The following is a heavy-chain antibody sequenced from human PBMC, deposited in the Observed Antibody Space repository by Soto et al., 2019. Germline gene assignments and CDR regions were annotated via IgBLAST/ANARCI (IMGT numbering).Heavy chain of an antibody. J-gene: IGHJ4*01. CDR3: ARDSGYGSGASVNHYLDY. V-gene: IGHV5-51*01. Sequence: LGESLKISCKGSGYNFNNYWIAWVREMPGKGLEWMGLIYPGDSDTRYNPSFQGQVTISADKALNSAFLQWSSLKASDTAVYYCARDSGYGSGASVNHYLDYWGHGTLVTVSS. CDR1: GYNFNNYW. D-gene: IGHD3-10*01. CDR2: IYPGDSDT.